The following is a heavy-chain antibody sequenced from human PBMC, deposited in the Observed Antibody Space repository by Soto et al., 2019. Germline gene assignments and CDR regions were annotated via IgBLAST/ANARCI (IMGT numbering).Heavy chain of an antibody. CDR3: AKGSHEGYYDFWSGYYIAYYFDY. D-gene: IGHD3-3*01. V-gene: IGHV3-23*01. J-gene: IGHJ4*02. CDR2: ISGSGGST. CDR1: GFTFSSYA. Sequence: PGGSLRLSCAASGFTFSSYAMSWVRQAPGKGLEWVSAISGSGGSTYYADSVKGRFTISRDNSKNTLYLQMNSLRAEDTAVYYCAKGSHEGYYDFWSGYYIAYYFDYWRQGTLVTVSS.